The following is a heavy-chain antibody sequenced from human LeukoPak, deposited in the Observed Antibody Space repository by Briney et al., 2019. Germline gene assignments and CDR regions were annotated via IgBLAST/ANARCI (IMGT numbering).Heavy chain of an antibody. CDR1: GFTFTPYA. J-gene: IGHJ4*02. D-gene: IGHD2-8*02. Sequence: PGGSLRLSCAASGFTFTPYAMHWVRQAPGRGLEWVSSITASGDGTFYTDSLSGRFTISRDNAKKAVFLQMKSLRRGDSALYFCAKGTDTTGRQNFDMWGQGTLVTVSS. V-gene: IGHV3-23*01. CDR3: AKGTDTTGRQNFDM. CDR2: ITASGDGT.